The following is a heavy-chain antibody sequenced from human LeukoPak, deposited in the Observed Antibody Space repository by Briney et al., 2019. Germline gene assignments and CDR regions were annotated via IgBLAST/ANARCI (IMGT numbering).Heavy chain of an antibody. CDR3: ARDLGYCSSTSCYNRWFDP. CDR1: GFTYSSYS. Sequence: GGSLRLSCAASGFTYSSYSINWVRQAPGKGLEWVSSISSSGTYVYYADSVKGRFTISRDNAKNSLYLQMNSLRVEDTAVYYCARDLGYCSSTSCYNRWFDPWGQGTLVTVSS. V-gene: IGHV3-21*01. D-gene: IGHD2-2*02. J-gene: IGHJ5*02. CDR2: ISSSGTYV.